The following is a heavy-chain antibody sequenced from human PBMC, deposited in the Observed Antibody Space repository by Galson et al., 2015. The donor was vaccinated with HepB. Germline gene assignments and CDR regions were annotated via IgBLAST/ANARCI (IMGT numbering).Heavy chain of an antibody. Sequence: SLRLSCADSQLVLGDYWMSWVRQAPGKGLEWVACINQDGSGKNYVDSVKGRFTISRNNSKNTLYTQMNSLRAEDTAVYYCASHIYWGQGTLVTVSS. CDR1: QLVLGDYW. CDR3: ASHIY. J-gene: IGHJ4*02. CDR2: INQDGSGK. V-gene: IGHV3-7*01.